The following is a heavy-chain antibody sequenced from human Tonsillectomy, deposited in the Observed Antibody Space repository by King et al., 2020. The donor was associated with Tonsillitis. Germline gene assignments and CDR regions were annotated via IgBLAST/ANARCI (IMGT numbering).Heavy chain of an antibody. V-gene: IGHV2-5*02. D-gene: IGHD2-15*01. CDR1: WFSLTTSGVG. J-gene: IGHJ5*02. Sequence: TLKESGPTLVKPAQTLTLTCTFSWFSLTTSGVGVGWIRQPPGKALEWLALIYWDDDKRYSPSLRNKLTITKDTSKNQVGLTMTNMDPVDTATYYFAHSCSGGSCYYNSWFDPWGQGTLVTVSS. CDR3: AHSCSGGSCYYNSWFDP. CDR2: IYWDDDK.